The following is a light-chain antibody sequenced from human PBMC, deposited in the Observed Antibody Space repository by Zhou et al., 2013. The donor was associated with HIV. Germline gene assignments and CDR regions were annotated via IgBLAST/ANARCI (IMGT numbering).Light chain of an antibody. V-gene: IGKV3-20*01. J-gene: IGKJ1*01. CDR3: QQYGSSPTWT. Sequence: EIVLTQSPGTLSLSPGERATLSCRASQSVSGIYLAWYQQKPGQAPRLLIYDASTRPTGIPDRFSGSGSGTDFTLTISRLEPEDSAVYYCQQYGSSPTWTFGQGTKVEIK. CDR1: QSVSGIY. CDR2: DAS.